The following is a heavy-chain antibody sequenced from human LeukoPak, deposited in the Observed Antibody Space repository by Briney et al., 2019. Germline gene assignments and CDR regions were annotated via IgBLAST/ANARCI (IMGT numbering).Heavy chain of an antibody. V-gene: IGHV3-30*18. D-gene: IGHD1-26*01. CDR3: AKASTGSYWGGYFDY. CDR2: ISYDGFNK. J-gene: IGHJ4*02. Sequence: PGGSLRLSCAASGFTFTTYDMHWVRQAPGKGLEWVAVISYDGFNKYYADAVKGRFTISRDNSKNTLYLQMNSLRAEDTAVYYCAKASTGSYWGGYFDYWGQGALVTVSS. CDR1: GFTFTTYD.